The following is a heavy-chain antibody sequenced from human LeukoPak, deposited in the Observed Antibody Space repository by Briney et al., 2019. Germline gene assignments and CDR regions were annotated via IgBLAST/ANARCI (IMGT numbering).Heavy chain of an antibody. V-gene: IGHV3-30*18. CDR2: ISYDGSRE. Sequence: GGSLRLSCVASGFTFRSYGMHWVRQAPGKGLEWLAAISYDGSREYYAYSVKGRFTISRDNSKDTLFLQMNTLRPEDTAVYYCAKDGYGPEDSSGYRVDDCRGQGTLVTVSS. J-gene: IGHJ4*02. D-gene: IGHD6-19*01. CDR1: GFTFRSYG. CDR3: AKDGYGPEDSSGYRVDDC.